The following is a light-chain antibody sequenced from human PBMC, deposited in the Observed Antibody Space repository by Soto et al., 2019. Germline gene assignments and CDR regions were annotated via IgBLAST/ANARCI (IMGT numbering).Light chain of an antibody. CDR3: HQYKTLWT. CDR1: QNIDTW. Sequence: DIQMTQSPSTMSASVGDRVTISCRASQNIDTWLAWYQLKPGKAPKLLIYMASTLEFGVPSRFSGSGSGTEFTLTISSLQPDDFATYSCHQYKTLWTFGHGTKVEIK. V-gene: IGKV1-5*03. CDR2: MAS. J-gene: IGKJ1*01.